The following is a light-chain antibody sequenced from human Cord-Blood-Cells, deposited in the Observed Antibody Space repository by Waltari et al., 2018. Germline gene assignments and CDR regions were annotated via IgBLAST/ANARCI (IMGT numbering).Light chain of an antibody. J-gene: IGKJ4*01. CDR3: QQYDNLQLT. V-gene: IGKV1-33*01. CDR2: DAS. CDR1: QDISNY. Sequence: DIQMTQSPSSLSASVGDRVTITCQASQDISNYLNWYQQKPGKAPKLLIYDASNLETGVPSRFSRSGSGTDFTFTISSLQHEDIATYYCQQYDNLQLTFGGGTKVEIK.